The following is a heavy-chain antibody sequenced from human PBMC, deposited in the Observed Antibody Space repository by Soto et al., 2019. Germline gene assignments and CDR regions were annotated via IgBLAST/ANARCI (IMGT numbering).Heavy chain of an antibody. V-gene: IGHV3-23*01. Sequence: EVQLLESGGGLVRPGGSLRLYCAASAFTFSNYAMNWVRQAPGKGLEWVSVISGSGGSASYADSVQVRFTISRDNSKNTVYLQMNVRRADDTAIYYCVREDSAWDSRGSFDFCGRGTMVTVS. D-gene: IGHD6-19*01. CDR2: ISGSGGSA. J-gene: IGHJ3*01. CDR1: AFTFSNYA. CDR3: VREDSAWDSRGSFDF.